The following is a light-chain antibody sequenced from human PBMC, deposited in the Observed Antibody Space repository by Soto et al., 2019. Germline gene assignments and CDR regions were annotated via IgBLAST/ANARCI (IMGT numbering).Light chain of an antibody. Sequence: EIVLTQSPATLSLSPGERATLSCRASQSVSSYLAWYQQKPGQAPRLLIYDASNRATAIPARFSGSGSGTDYTLTTSSLEPEDYAVYYCQQLSDWPPYTFGQGTKLEIK. CDR1: QSVSSY. CDR2: DAS. J-gene: IGKJ2*01. V-gene: IGKV3-11*01. CDR3: QQLSDWPPYT.